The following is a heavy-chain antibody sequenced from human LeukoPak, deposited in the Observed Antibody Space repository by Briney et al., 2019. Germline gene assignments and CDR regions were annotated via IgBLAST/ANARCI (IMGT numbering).Heavy chain of an antibody. D-gene: IGHD5-24*01. CDR3: ARDANYYYFDY. Sequence: GGSLRLSCAASGFTFSSYEMNWVRQAPGKGLEGVSYISSSGSTIYYADSVKGRFTISRDNAKNSLYLQMNSLRAEDTAVYYCARDANYYYFDYWGQGTLVTVSS. CDR1: GFTFSSYE. J-gene: IGHJ4*02. CDR2: ISSSGSTI. V-gene: IGHV3-48*03.